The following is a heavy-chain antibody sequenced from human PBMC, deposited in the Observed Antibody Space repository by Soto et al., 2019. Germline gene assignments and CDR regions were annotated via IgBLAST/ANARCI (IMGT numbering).Heavy chain of an antibody. CDR1: GGTFSSYA. Sequence: SVKVSCKASGGTFSSYAISWVRQAPGQGLEWMGGIIPIFGTANYAQKFQGRVTITADESTSTAYMELSSLRSEDTAAYYCAIRPRYYYDSSRGFDPWGQGTLVTVSS. J-gene: IGHJ5*02. D-gene: IGHD3-22*01. CDR2: IIPIFGTA. CDR3: AIRPRYYYDSSRGFDP. V-gene: IGHV1-69*13.